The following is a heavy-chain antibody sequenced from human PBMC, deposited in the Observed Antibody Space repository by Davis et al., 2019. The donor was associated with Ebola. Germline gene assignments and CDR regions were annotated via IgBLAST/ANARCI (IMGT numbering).Heavy chain of an antibody. Sequence: ASVKVSCKASGYTFSSYGINWVRQAPGQGLEWMGWISGYEDNTNYAPRFQGRITLTKDRVTSTVYMELRSLTSDDTAVYYCARDLAASSGAHFFYFGLDVWGEGTSVAVSS. CDR3: ARDLAASSGAHFFYFGLDV. CDR2: ISGYEDNT. CDR1: GYTFSSYG. J-gene: IGHJ6*04. V-gene: IGHV1-18*01. D-gene: IGHD6-25*01.